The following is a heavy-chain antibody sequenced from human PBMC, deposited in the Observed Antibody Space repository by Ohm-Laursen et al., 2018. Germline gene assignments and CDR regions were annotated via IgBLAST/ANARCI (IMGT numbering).Heavy chain of an antibody. CDR1: GFTFSSYS. V-gene: IGHV3-21*01. Sequence: SLRLSCAASGFTFSSYSMNWVRQAPGKGLEWVSSISSSSSYIYYADSVKGRFTISRDNAKNSLYLQMNSLRAEDTAVYYCARDPVGATYFDYWGQGTLVTVSS. CDR3: ARDPVGATYFDY. J-gene: IGHJ4*02. CDR2: ISSSSSYI. D-gene: IGHD1-26*01.